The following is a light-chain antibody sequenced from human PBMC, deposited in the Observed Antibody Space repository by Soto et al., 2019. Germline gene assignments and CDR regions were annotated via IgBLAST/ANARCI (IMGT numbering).Light chain of an antibody. CDR2: QVS. CDR1: SSDVGAYNY. J-gene: IGLJ1*01. V-gene: IGLV2-14*01. Sequence: QSALTQPASVSGSPGQTITISCTGTSSDVGAYNYVSWYQQHPGKAPKLMIFQVSNRPPEVSNRFSGSKSGNTASLTISGLQAEDEADYHCSSYSSSSTYVFGTGTKVTVL. CDR3: SSYSSSSTYV.